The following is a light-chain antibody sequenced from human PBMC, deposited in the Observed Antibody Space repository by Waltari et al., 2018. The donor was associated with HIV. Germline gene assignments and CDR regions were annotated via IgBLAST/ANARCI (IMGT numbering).Light chain of an antibody. CDR3: QSAHNSHTI. Sequence: SYDLTQAPPVSVTPGQTATIPCSGDALSRHFVSWYRQKPGQAPVMIIFQDVQRPSGIPARFSASTSGTIVTLTISEVQAEDEADYYCQSAHNSHTIFGGGTKLTVL. V-gene: IGLV3-25*03. CDR1: ALSRHF. J-gene: IGLJ2*01. CDR2: QDV.